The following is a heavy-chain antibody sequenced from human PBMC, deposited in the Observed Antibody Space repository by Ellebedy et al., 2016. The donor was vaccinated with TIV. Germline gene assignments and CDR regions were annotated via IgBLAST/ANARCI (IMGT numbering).Heavy chain of an antibody. Sequence: GESLKISCAASGFTFSHHAFYWVRRAPGKGLEWVTIISYDGNNKFYLDSVEGRFSISRDDSKNTLYLQMNSLRPEDTAVYYCSREGLEAGMDLWGQGTTVIVSS. CDR3: SREGLEAGMDL. CDR1: GFTFSHHA. V-gene: IGHV3-30*04. J-gene: IGHJ6*02. CDR2: ISYDGNNK.